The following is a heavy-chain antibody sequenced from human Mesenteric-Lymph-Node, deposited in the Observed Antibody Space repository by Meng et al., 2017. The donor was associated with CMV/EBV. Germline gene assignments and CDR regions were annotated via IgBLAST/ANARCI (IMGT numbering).Heavy chain of an antibody. Sequence: ASVKVSCKASGYTFTDYYMHWVRQAPGQGLDWMGGINPKKVDTKYAQKFQGIVTMTRDTSLNTAYLELSRLISDDTAVFYCARGRRSSSWYDAFDIWGQGTVVTVSS. D-gene: IGHD6-13*01. V-gene: IGHV1-2*02. CDR1: GYTFTDYY. CDR2: INPKKVDT. J-gene: IGHJ3*02. CDR3: ARGRRSSSWYDAFDI.